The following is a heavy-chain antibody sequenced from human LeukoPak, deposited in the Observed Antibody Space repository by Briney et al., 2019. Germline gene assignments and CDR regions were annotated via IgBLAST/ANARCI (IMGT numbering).Heavy chain of an antibody. V-gene: IGHV1-46*01. CDR2: ISPSGGST. D-gene: IGHD5-24*01. CDR1: GYTFTSNY. Sequence: ASVKVSCKASGYTFTSNYMHWVRQAPGQGPEWMGVISPSGGSTTYAQKFQGRVTLTRDMSTSTDYLELSSLRSEDAAVYYCARDNSVRDEAWWFNPWAREPWSPSP. CDR3: ARDNSVRDEAWWFNP. J-gene: IGHJ5*02.